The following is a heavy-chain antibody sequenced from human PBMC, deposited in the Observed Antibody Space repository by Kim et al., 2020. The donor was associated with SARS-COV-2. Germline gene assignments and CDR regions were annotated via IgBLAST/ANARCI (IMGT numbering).Heavy chain of an antibody. Sequence: GGSLRLSCSASGFTLSTYTMHWVRQAPGKGLEYVSALNSNGIATYYTDSVKGRFSVSRDSSKNTLYLQMSSLRSEDTAVYYCVKSGREFIVDPALFDSWGQGTQVIVSS. V-gene: IGHV3-64D*06. CDR1: GFTLSTYT. J-gene: IGHJ4*02. CDR3: VKSGREFIVDPALFDS. CDR2: LNSNGIAT. D-gene: IGHD2-21*01.